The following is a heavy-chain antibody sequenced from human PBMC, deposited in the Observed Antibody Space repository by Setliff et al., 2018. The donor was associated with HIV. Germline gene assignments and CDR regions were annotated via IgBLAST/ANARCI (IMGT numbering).Heavy chain of an antibody. CDR2: ISGSSSTI. V-gene: IGHV3-48*01. D-gene: IGHD5-12*01. Sequence: LRLSCAASGFTFSGYSMNWVRQAPGKGLEWVSYISGSSSTIDYAGSLKGRFTISRDNAKNSLYLQMNSLRAEDTAVYYCARGGVATAYMDVWGKGTTVTVSS. J-gene: IGHJ6*03. CDR1: GFTFSGYS. CDR3: ARGGVATAYMDV.